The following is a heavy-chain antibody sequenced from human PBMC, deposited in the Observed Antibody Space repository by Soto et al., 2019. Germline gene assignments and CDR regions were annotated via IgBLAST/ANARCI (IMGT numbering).Heavy chain of an antibody. CDR3: ARGSSDYDFWSGFYYYYMDV. Sequence: ASVKVSCKASGYTFTSYGISWVRQAPGQGLEWMGWISAYNGNTNYAQKLQGRVTMTTDTSTSTAYMELRSLRPDDTAVYYCARGSSDYDFWSGFYYYYMDVWGKGTTVTVSS. D-gene: IGHD3-3*01. CDR2: ISAYNGNT. V-gene: IGHV1-18*01. J-gene: IGHJ6*03. CDR1: GYTFTSYG.